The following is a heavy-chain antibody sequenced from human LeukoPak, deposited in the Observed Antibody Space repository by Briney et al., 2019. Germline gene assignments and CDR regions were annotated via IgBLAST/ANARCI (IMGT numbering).Heavy chain of an antibody. CDR3: ARDVGATDTTFDY. J-gene: IGHJ4*02. Sequence: PSETLSLTCAVYGGSFSGYYWSWIRQPPGKGLEWIGEINHSGSTNYNPSLKSRVTISVDTSKNQFSLKLSSVTAADTAVYYCARDVGATDTTFDYWGQGTLVTVSS. D-gene: IGHD1-26*01. V-gene: IGHV4-34*01. CDR2: INHSGST. CDR1: GGSFSGYY.